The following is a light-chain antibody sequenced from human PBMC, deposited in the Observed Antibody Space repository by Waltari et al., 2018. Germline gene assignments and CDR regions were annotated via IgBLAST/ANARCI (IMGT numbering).Light chain of an antibody. V-gene: IGLV4-69*01. J-gene: IGLJ3*02. Sequence: LTQSPSASASLGASVKLTCTLSSGYSSNVIAWLQQQPGTGPRYLMKVNSDGSHRKGDDIPDRFSASNSGTECYLTIASLQSEDEADYYCQTGGHGTWVFGGGTKFTVL. CDR3: QTGGHGTWV. CDR2: VNSDGSH. CDR1: SGYSSNV.